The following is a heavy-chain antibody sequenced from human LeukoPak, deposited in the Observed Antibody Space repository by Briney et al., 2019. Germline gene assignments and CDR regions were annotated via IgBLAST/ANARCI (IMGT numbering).Heavy chain of an antibody. CDR3: ARLDWGDSSGWYFDY. J-gene: IGHJ4*02. CDR2: IDYMGNT. V-gene: IGHV4-59*01. D-gene: IGHD6-19*01. CDR1: GGSISSYS. Sequence: SETLSLTCTVSGGSISSYSWSWIRQPPGKGLEWIGYIDYMGNTYYTPSLKSRVTMSVDTSKNQFSLKLSSVTAADTAVFYCARLDWGDSSGWYFDYWGQGTLVTVSS.